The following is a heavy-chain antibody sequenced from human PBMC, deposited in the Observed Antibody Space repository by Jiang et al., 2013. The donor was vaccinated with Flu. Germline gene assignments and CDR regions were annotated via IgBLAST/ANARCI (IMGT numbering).Heavy chain of an antibody. D-gene: IGHD6-13*01. Sequence: SVKVSCKASGYTFTSYAMHWVRQAPGQRLEWMGWINAGNGNTKYSQKFQGRVTITRDTSASTAYMELSSLRSEDTAVYYCARDKDGGLAAAGHFDYWGQGTLVTVSS. CDR1: GYTFTSYA. V-gene: IGHV1-3*01. CDR2: INAGNGNT. J-gene: IGHJ4*02. CDR3: ARDKDGGLAAAGHFDY.